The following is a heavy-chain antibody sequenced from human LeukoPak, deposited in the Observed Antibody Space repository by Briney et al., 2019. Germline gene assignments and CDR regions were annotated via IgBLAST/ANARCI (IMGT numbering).Heavy chain of an antibody. J-gene: IGHJ5*02. CDR2: IKQDGSEK. V-gene: IGHV3-7*01. CDR1: GFTFSSYW. Sequence: GGSLRLSCAASGFTFSSYWMSWVRQAPGKGLEWVANIKQDGSEKYYVDSVKGRFTISRDNAKNSLYLQMNSLRAEDTAVYYCARDPESYYDSSGYYPWGQGTLVTVSS. D-gene: IGHD3-22*01. CDR3: ARDPESYYDSSGYYP.